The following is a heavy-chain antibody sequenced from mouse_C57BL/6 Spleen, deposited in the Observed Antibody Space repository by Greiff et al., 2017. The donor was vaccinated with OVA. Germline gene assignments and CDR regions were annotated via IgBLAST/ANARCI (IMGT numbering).Heavy chain of an antibody. V-gene: IGHV1-64*01. J-gene: IGHJ4*01. D-gene: IGHD2-3*01. CDR2: IHPNSGST. CDR1: GYTFTSYW. Sequence: QVQLQQPGAELVKPGASVKLSCKASGYTFTSYWMHWVKQRPGQGLEWIGMIHPNSGSTNYNEKFKSKATLTVDKSSSTAYMQLSSLTSEDSEVEYCARPSCDGLDAMDYWGQGTSVTVSA. CDR3: ARPSCDGLDAMDY.